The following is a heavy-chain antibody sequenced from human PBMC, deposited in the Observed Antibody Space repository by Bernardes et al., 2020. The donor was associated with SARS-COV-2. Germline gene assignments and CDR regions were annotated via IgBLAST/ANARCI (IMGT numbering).Heavy chain of an antibody. Sequence: TLSLTCAVYGWSFSGYYWSWIRQPPGKGLEWIGEINHSGSTNYNPSLKSRVTISVDTSKNQFSLKLSSVTAADTAVYYCARRTKITMIVIAVVGWFDPWGQGTLVTVSS. CDR1: GWSFSGYY. J-gene: IGHJ5*02. CDR2: INHSGST. V-gene: IGHV4-34*01. D-gene: IGHD3-22*01. CDR3: ARRTKITMIVIAVVGWFDP.